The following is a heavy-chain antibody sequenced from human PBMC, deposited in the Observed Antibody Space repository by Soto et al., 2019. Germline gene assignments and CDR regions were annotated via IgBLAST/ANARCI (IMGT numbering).Heavy chain of an antibody. CDR2: IYRTGST. V-gene: IGHV4-4*02. Sequence: SEPLGLTCSFSCGSITSNNWCTWVRQPPGQGLEWIGEIYRTGSTNYNPSLKSRVTISLDKSENQFSLKVTSLTAADTAVYYCASRDPGTSVDYWGQGTLVTVSS. CDR3: ASRDPGTSVDY. J-gene: IGHJ4*02. CDR1: CGSITSNNW. D-gene: IGHD1-7*01.